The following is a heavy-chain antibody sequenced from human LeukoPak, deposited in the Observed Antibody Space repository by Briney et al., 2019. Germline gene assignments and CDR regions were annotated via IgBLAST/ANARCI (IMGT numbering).Heavy chain of an antibody. J-gene: IGHJ3*02. CDR2: INPSGGNT. Sequence: ASVKVSCKASGYTFTNYYIHWVRQAPGQGLEWMGLINPSGGNTNYAQNFQGRVTMTRDTSTSTVYMGLSSLRSEDTAVYYCARVRDGYNDAYDIWGQGTMVTVPS. V-gene: IGHV1-46*01. D-gene: IGHD5-24*01. CDR1: GYTFTNYY. CDR3: ARVRDGYNDAYDI.